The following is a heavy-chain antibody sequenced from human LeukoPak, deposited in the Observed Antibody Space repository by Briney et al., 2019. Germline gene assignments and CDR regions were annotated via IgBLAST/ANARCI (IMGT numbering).Heavy chain of an antibody. V-gene: IGHV4-38-2*02. J-gene: IGHJ4*02. CDR2: IYHSGST. CDR3: ARDPLGPDY. Sequence: SETLSLTCTISGYSISSGYYWGWIRQPPGKGLEWIGSIYHSGSTYYNPSLKSRVTISVDTSKSQFSLKLSSVTAADTAVYYCARDPLGPDYWGQGTLVTVSS. CDR1: GYSISSGYY.